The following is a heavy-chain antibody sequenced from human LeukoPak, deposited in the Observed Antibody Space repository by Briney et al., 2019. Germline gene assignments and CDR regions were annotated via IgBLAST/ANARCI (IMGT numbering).Heavy chain of an antibody. J-gene: IGHJ4*02. Sequence: PGRSLRLSCAASGVTFSSYGMHWVRQAPGKGLEWVAVISYDGSNKYYADSVKGRFTISRGNSKNTLYLQMNSLRAEDTAVYYCAKDRLPYSGSYGYFDYWGQGTLVTVSS. D-gene: IGHD1-26*01. V-gene: IGHV3-30*18. CDR1: GVTFSSYG. CDR3: AKDRLPYSGSYGYFDY. CDR2: ISYDGSNK.